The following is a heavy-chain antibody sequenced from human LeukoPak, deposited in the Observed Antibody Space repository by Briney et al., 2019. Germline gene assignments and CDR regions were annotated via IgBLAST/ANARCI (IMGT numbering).Heavy chain of an antibody. D-gene: IGHD4-17*01. CDR3: ARVGNYGDYVGAFDI. J-gene: IGHJ3*02. CDR1: GGSISSYY. V-gene: IGHV4-59*12. Sequence: PSETLSLTCTVSGGSISSYYWSWIRQPPGKGLEWIGYIYYSGSTNYNPSLKSRVTISVDTSKNQFSLKLSSVTAADTAVYYCARVGNYGDYVGAFDIWGQGTMVTVSS. CDR2: IYYSGST.